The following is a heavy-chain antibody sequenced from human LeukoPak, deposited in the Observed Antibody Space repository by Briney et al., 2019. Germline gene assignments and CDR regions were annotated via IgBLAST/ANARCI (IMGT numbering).Heavy chain of an antibody. D-gene: IGHD6-13*01. CDR3: ARGGDIAAAGTDPYYFDY. V-gene: IGHV1-69*05. CDR2: IIPIFGTA. CDR1: GGTFSSYA. Sequence: SVKVSCKASGGTFSSYAISWVRQAPGQGLEWRGGIIPIFGTANYAQKFQGRVTITTDESTSTAYMELSSLRSEDTAVYYCARGGDIAAAGTDPYYFDYWGQGTLVTVSS. J-gene: IGHJ4*02.